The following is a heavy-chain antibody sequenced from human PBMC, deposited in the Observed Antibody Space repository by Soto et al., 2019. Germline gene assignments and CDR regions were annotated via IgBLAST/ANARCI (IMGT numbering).Heavy chain of an antibody. J-gene: IGHJ2*01. Sequence: PGGSLRLSCAASGFTFRSYAMGWARQAPGKGLEWVSGISGSGISTHYADSVKGRFTVSRDNSKNTLYLQMNSLRAEDTAVYNCAKEPVGPDWYFDLWGRGTLVTVSS. CDR3: AKEPVGPDWYFDL. CDR2: ISGSGIST. CDR1: GFTFRSYA. V-gene: IGHV3-23*01.